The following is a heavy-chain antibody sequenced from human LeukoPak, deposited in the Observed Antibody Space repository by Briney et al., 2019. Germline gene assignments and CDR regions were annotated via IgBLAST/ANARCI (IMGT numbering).Heavy chain of an antibody. CDR3: AKGYSYGRFDY. D-gene: IGHD5-18*01. J-gene: IGHJ4*02. Sequence: GGSLRLSCAASGFTFSSYWMSWVRQAPGKGLEWVANIKQVGSEKYYVDSVKGRFTISRDNAKNSLYLQMNSLRAEDTAVYYCAKGYSYGRFDYWGQGTLVTVSS. V-gene: IGHV3-7*01. CDR1: GFTFSSYW. CDR2: IKQVGSEK.